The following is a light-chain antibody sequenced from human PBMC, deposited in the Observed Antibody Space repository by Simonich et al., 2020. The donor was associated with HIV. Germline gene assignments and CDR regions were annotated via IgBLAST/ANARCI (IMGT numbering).Light chain of an antibody. CDR2: EVS. CDR3: MQGIHLST. J-gene: IGKJ1*01. V-gene: IGKV2-29*02. Sequence: EIVMTQSPLSLSVTPGQPASISCTSSQSLLHSHGRTFLYWYLQKPGKSPQPLIYEVSSRFAGVTDRFSGSGSGTEFTLKISRVEAEDVGFYYCMQGIHLSTFGQGTKVEIK. CDR1: QSLLHSHGRTF.